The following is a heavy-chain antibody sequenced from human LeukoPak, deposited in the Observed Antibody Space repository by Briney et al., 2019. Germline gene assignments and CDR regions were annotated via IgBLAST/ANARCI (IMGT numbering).Heavy chain of an antibody. CDR1: GFTLANYA. CDR3: AKDRTNRYPPTAFDI. D-gene: IGHD1-14*01. CDR2: ISYDGNNK. Sequence: GTSLRLSCVVSGFTLANYALHWVRQAPGKGLEWVAVISYDGNNKYYADSVKGRFTISRDNSKNTLYLQMNSLRAEDTAVYYCAKDRTNRYPPTAFDIWGQGTMVTVSS. J-gene: IGHJ3*02. V-gene: IGHV3-30*04.